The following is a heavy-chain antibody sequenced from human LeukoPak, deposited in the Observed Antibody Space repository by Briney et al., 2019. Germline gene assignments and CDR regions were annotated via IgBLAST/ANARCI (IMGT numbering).Heavy chain of an antibody. CDR3: ARDPYSGSYGNYYYYFMDV. Sequence: PGGSLRLSCAASGFTFSSYEMNWVRQAPGKGLEWVSSITSGSSYRFYADSVKGRFTISRDNAKNSLYLQMNSLRAEDTAVYYCARDPYSGSYGNYYYYFMDVWGKGTTVTISS. V-gene: IGHV3-21*01. CDR1: GFTFSSYE. CDR2: ITSGSSYR. J-gene: IGHJ6*03. D-gene: IGHD1-26*01.